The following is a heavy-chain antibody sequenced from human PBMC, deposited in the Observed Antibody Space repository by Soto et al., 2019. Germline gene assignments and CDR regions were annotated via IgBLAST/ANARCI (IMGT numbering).Heavy chain of an antibody. Sequence: QLQLQESGPGLVKPSETLSLTCTVSGGSISSSSYYWGWIRQPPGKGLEWIGSIYYSGSTYYNPSLKSGVTISVDTSKNRFSLKLSSVTAADTAVYYCARQKYYYCSGSIDRDAFDIWGQGTMVTVSS. V-gene: IGHV4-39*01. D-gene: IGHD3-10*01. CDR2: IYYSGST. CDR3: ARQKYYYCSGSIDRDAFDI. J-gene: IGHJ3*02. CDR1: GGSISSSSYY.